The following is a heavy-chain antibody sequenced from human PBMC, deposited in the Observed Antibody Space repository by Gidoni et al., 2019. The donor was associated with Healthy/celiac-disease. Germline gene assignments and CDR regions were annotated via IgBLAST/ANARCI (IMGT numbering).Heavy chain of an antibody. Sequence: QVQLVESGGVVVQPGRSLRLSCAASGFTFSSYGMHWVRQAPGKGLEWVAVIGYDGSNKYYADSVKGRFTISRNNSKNTLYLQMNSLRAEDTAVYYCARDSIAVGVFDYWGQGTLVTVSS. D-gene: IGHD6-19*01. J-gene: IGHJ4*02. V-gene: IGHV3-33*01. CDR3: ARDSIAVGVFDY. CDR2: IGYDGSNK. CDR1: GFTFSSYG.